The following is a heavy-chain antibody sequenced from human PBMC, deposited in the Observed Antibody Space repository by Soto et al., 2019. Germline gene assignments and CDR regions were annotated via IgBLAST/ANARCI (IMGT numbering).Heavy chain of an antibody. CDR3: ARESLRGGTREYYFDY. CDR2: INPSGGST. CDR1: GYTFTSYY. Sequence: ASVKVSCKASGYTFTSYYMHWVRQAPGQGLEWMGIINPSGGSTSYAQKFQGRVTMTRDTSTSTVYMELSSLRSEDTAVYYCARESLRGGTREYYFDYWGQGTLVTVSS. J-gene: IGHJ4*02. V-gene: IGHV1-46*03. D-gene: IGHD3-10*01.